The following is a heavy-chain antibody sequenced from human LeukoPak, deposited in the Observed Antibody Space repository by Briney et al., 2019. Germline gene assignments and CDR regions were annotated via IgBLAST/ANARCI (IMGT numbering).Heavy chain of an antibody. Sequence: QPGGSLRLSCAASGFTFSSYWMSWVRQAPGKGLEWVANIKQDGSEKYYVDSVKGRFTISRDNAKNSLYLQMNSLRAEDTAVYYCAGLIRDFWSGYFDYWGQGTLVTVSS. CDR1: GFTFSSYW. V-gene: IGHV3-7*01. D-gene: IGHD3-3*01. CDR3: AGLIRDFWSGYFDY. J-gene: IGHJ4*02. CDR2: IKQDGSEK.